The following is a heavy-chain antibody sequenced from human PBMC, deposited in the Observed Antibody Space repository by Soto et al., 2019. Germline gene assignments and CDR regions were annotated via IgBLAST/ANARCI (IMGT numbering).Heavy chain of an antibody. CDR3: AKDISSLGAAFEI. CDR2: ISWNSGSI. CDR1: GFTFDDYA. V-gene: IGHV3-9*01. J-gene: IGHJ3*02. Sequence: EVQLVESGGGLVQPGRSLRLSCAASGFTFDDYAMHWVRQAPGKGLEWVAGISWNSGSIGYADSVKGRFTISRDNAKNSLYLQMISLRAEDTALYYCAKDISSLGAAFEIWGQGTMVTVSS. D-gene: IGHD1-26*01.